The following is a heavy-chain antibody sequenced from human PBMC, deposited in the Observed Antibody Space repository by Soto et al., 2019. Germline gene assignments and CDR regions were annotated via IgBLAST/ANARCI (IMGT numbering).Heavy chain of an antibody. J-gene: IGHJ6*02. CDR3: ARERRCSSTSCYWDGMDV. D-gene: IGHD2-2*01. V-gene: IGHV3-30-3*01. Sequence: GGSLRLSCAASGFTFSSYAMHWVRQAPGKGLEWVTVISYDGSNKYYADSVKGRFTISRDNSKNTLYLQMNSLRAEDTAVYYCARERRCSSTSCYWDGMDVWGQGTTVTVSS. CDR1: GFTFSSYA. CDR2: ISYDGSNK.